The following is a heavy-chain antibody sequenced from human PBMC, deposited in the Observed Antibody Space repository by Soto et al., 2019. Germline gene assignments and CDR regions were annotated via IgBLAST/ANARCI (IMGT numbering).Heavy chain of an antibody. V-gene: IGHV5-51*01. J-gene: IGHJ4*02. CDR3: EGHQRDEVSGQVYG. D-gene: IGHD2-8*01. Sequence: GESLKISCQGSGYSFTSNWIGWVRQMPGKGLEWMGIINPADSDIKYSPSFQGQVTISADKSIGTAYLQWSSLKASDTAMYYCEGHQRDEVSGQVYGRGQGNLVTVFS. CDR2: INPADSDI. CDR1: GYSFTSNW.